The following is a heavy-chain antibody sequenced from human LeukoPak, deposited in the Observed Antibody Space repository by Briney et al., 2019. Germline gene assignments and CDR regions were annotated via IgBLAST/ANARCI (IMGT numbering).Heavy chain of an antibody. V-gene: IGHV3-74*01. Sequence: GGSLRLSCAASEFTISRYWMHWVRQAPGKGLVWVSNINNDGSITTYADSVKGRFTISRDNVKNTLFLQMNSQGAEDTALYYCARGWNTTPRSGFDIWGLGTMVTVSS. D-gene: IGHD1/OR15-1a*01. CDR1: EFTISRYW. CDR2: INNDGSIT. CDR3: ARGWNTTPRSGFDI. J-gene: IGHJ3*02.